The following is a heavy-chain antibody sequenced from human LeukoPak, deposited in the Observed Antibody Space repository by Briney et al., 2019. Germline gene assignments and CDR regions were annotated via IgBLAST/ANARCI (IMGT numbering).Heavy chain of an antibody. Sequence: GGSLRLSCAASGFTFTSYDMNWVRQAPGKGLEWVSYINTGGRTMYYADSVKGRFTISRDNAKNSLYLQMNSLRAEDTAVYYCARGPPLFDPWGQGTLVTVSS. J-gene: IGHJ5*02. CDR1: GFTFTSYD. CDR3: ARGPPLFDP. CDR2: INTGGRTM. V-gene: IGHV3-48*01.